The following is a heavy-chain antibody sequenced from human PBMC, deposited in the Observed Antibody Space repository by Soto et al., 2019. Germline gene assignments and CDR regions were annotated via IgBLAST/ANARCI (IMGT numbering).Heavy chain of an antibody. CDR2: INHSGST. D-gene: IGHD6-19*01. CDR3: ARVGPMTQWLNYY. V-gene: IGHV4-34*01. Sequence: SETLSLTCAVYGGSFSGYYWSWIRQPPGKGLEWIGEINHSGSTNYNPSLKSRVTISVDTSKNQFSLKLSSVTAADTAVYYCARVGPMTQWLNYYWGQGTLVTVSS. J-gene: IGHJ4*02. CDR1: GGSFSGYY.